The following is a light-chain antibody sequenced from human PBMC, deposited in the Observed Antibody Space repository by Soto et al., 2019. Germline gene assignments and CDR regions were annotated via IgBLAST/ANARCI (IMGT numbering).Light chain of an antibody. V-gene: IGKV3-20*01. CDR2: GAS. CDR3: QQYYDWPT. CDR1: QSVSSSY. Sequence: EIVLTQSPGTLSLSPGERATLSCRASQSVSSSYLAWYQQKPGQAPRLLIYGASSRATGIPARFSVSGSGTEFTLTISSLQSEDFAVYFCQQYYDWPTFGQGTKVDIK. J-gene: IGKJ1*01.